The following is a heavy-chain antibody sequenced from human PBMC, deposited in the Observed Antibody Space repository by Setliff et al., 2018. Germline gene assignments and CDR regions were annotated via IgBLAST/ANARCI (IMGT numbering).Heavy chain of an antibody. CDR2: INHSGST. CDR1: GGSFSTYY. CDR3: ARASHYYDTSLRPHFDS. V-gene: IGHV4-34*01. D-gene: IGHD3-22*01. J-gene: IGHJ4*02. Sequence: SETLSLTCAVYGGSFSTYYWIWIRQPPGKGLEWIGEINHSGSTNYNPSLKSRVTISVDTSKNQFSLKLTSVTVADTAVYYCARASHYYDTSLRPHFDSWGQGTLVTVSS.